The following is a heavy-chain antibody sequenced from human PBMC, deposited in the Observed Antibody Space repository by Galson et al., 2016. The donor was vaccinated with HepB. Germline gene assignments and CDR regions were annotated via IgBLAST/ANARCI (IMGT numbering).Heavy chain of an antibody. CDR2: ISKKGGGT. CDR3: VRDRGNTDGSENYFAY. J-gene: IGHJ4*02. D-gene: IGHD5-24*01. V-gene: IGHV3-64D*09. CDR1: GFTFDSYE. Sequence: SLRLSCAASGFTFDSYEMHWVRQAPGKGLESVSGISKKGGGTYYADSVRGRFTMSKDSSRNTLYLQMSSLRPEDTAAYFCVRDRGNTDGSENYFAYWGQGTLVTVSP.